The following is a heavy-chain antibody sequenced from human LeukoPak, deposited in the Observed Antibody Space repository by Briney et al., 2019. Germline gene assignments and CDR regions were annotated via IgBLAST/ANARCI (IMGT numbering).Heavy chain of an antibody. V-gene: IGHV1-69*13. CDR2: IIPIFDTT. Sequence: SVKVSCKASGGTFSSYAISWVRQAPGQGLEGMGGIIPIFDTTNYAQKFQGRVTITADESTSTAYMELSSLKSEDTAVYYCARDWVPYGDYSFGYWGQGTLVTVSS. CDR3: ARDWVPYGDYSFGY. J-gene: IGHJ4*02. CDR1: GGTFSSYA. D-gene: IGHD4-17*01.